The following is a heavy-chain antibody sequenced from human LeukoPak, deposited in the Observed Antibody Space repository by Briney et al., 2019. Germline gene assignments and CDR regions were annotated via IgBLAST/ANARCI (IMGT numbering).Heavy chain of an antibody. CDR3: ARGYYYDSSGYYSDAFDI. CDR2: IYSGGST. CDR1: GFTVSSNY. Sequence: GGSLRLSCAASGFTVSSNYMSWVRQAPGKGLEWVSVIYSGGSTYYADSVKGRFTISRDNSKNTLYLQMNSLRAEDTAVYYCARGYYYDSSGYYSDAFDIWGQGTMVTVSP. V-gene: IGHV3-66*01. J-gene: IGHJ3*02. D-gene: IGHD3-22*01.